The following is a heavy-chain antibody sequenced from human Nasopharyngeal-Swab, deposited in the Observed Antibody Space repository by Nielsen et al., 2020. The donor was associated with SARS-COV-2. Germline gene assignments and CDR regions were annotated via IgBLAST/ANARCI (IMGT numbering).Heavy chain of an antibody. J-gene: IGHJ4*02. Sequence: WVRQAPGQGLEWMGGIIPIFGTVNYAQKFQGRVTITADESTSTAYMELSSLRSEDTAVYYCARDQAGGGVLDYWGQGTLVTVSS. D-gene: IGHD2-8*02. V-gene: IGHV1-69*01. CDR2: IIPIFGTV. CDR3: ARDQAGGGVLDY.